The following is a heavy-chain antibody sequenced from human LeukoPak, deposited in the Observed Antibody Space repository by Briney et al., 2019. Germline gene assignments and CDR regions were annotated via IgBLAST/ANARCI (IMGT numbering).Heavy chain of an antibody. D-gene: IGHD4-17*01. CDR3: ARLLSDDYGDYAHFQ. J-gene: IGHJ4*02. CDR2: ISAYNGNT. V-gene: IGHV1-18*01. Sequence: GASVKVSCKASGYTFTSYGISWVRQAPGQGLEWMGWISAYNGNTNYAQKLQGRVTMTTDTSTSTAYIELRSLRSDDTAVYYCARLLSDDYGDYAHFQWGQGTLVTVSS. CDR1: GYTFTSYG.